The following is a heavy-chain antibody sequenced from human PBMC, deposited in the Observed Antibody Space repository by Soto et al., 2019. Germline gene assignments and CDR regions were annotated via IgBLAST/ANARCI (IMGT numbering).Heavy chain of an antibody. CDR2: ISGSGGST. Sequence: EVQLLESGGGLVQPGGSLRLSCAASGFTFSSYAMSWVRQAPGKGLEWVSAISGSGGSTYYADSVKGRFTISRDNSKNTLYLQMHSLRAEDTAVYYCAKDSAVAGSWGSRRTAFDIWGQGTMVTVSS. V-gene: IGHV3-23*01. J-gene: IGHJ3*02. CDR1: GFTFSSYA. CDR3: AKDSAVAGSWGSRRTAFDI. D-gene: IGHD6-19*01.